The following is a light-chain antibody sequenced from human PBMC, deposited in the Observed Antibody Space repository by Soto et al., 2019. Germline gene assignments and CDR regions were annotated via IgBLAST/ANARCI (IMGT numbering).Light chain of an antibody. CDR3: QQRSNWFT. V-gene: IGKV3-11*01. CDR1: QSVSIY. J-gene: IGKJ5*01. CDR2: DAS. Sequence: EIVMTQSPATLSVSPGERATLSCRASQSVSIYLAWYQQKPGQAPRLLIYDASNRATGIPARFSGSGSGTDFTLTISSLEPEDFAVYYCQQRSNWFTFGQGTRLE.